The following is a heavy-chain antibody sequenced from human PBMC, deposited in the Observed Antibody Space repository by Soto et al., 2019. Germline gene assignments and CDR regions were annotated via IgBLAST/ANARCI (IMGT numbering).Heavy chain of an antibody. J-gene: IGHJ1*01. D-gene: IGHD3-10*01. CDR3: AREVHSGYFQH. Sequence: QVQLQESGPGLVKPSQTLSLTCTVSGGSISSGGYYWSWIRQHPGKGLEWIGYIYYSGSTYYNPSLKSXXTXSXXTSKNQFSLKLSSVTAADTAVYYCAREVHSGYFQHWGQGTLVTVSS. CDR2: IYYSGST. CDR1: GGSISSGGYY. V-gene: IGHV4-31*03.